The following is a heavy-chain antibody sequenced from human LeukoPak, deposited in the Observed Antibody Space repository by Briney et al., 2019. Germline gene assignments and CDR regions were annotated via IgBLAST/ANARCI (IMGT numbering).Heavy chain of an antibody. CDR2: IHHDGGP. CDR3: ARWYDSSGYTNFVY. V-gene: IGHV4-34*01. J-gene: IGHJ4*02. D-gene: IGHD3-22*01. Sequence: ETQSLTYAVYGGFFSVYYWRWIREPREEGGGWGGEIHHDGGPNYNPSLKSRVTISVDTSKNQFSLKLSSVHAADSAVYYCARWYDSSGYTNFVYWVQGTLVTVS. CDR1: GGFFSVYY.